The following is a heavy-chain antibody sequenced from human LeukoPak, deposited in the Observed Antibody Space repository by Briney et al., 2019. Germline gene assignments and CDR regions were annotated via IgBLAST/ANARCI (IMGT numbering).Heavy chain of an antibody. D-gene: IGHD3-10*01. CDR3: ASRSLYYFDY. J-gene: IGHJ4*02. V-gene: IGHV4-34*01. Sequence: SETLSLTCAVYGGSFSGYYWSWIRQPPGKGLEWIGEINHSGSTNYNPSLKSRVTISVDTSKDQFSLKLSSVTAADTAVYYCASRSLYYFDYWGQGTLVTVSS. CDR1: GGSFSGYY. CDR2: INHSGST.